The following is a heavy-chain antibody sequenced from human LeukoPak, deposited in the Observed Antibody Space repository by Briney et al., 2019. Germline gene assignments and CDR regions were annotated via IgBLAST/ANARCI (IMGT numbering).Heavy chain of an antibody. J-gene: IGHJ4*02. CDR3: ARTMGRGPGGHFDY. D-gene: IGHD3-10*01. CDR2: ISYSGTT. CDR1: AGSLSTYY. V-gene: IGHV4-59*08. Sequence: SGTLSLTCLVSAGSLSTYYWGWIRQPPGKGLEWIGHISYSGTTNSNPSLRSRLTISVDTSKNQFSLILSSVTAADTAVYYCARTMGRGPGGHFDYWGQGTLVTVSS.